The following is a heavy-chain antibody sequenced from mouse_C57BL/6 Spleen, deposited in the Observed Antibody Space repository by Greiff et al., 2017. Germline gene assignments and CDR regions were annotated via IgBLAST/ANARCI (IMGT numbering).Heavy chain of an antibody. CDR1: GYTFTEYT. V-gene: IGHV1-62-2*01. D-gene: IGHD2-5*01. CDR3: ARHEDSNFVLFAY. J-gene: IGHJ3*01. CDR2: FYPGGGSI. Sequence: VKLMESGAELVKPGASVKLSCKASGYTFTEYTIHWVKQRSGQGLAWIGWFYPGGGSIKYNEKFKDKVTLTADKSSSTVYMELSRLTSEDSAVYFCARHEDSNFVLFAYWGQGTLVTVSA.